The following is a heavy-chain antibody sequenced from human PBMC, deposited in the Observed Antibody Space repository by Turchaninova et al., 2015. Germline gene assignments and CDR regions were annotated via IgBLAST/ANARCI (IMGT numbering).Heavy chain of an antibody. J-gene: IGHJ4*02. CDR1: GYTFTGYY. D-gene: IGHD3-3*01. CDR3: ASRPDTSLLFFFDY. V-gene: IGHV1-2*02. CDR2: IHPKRGGT. Sequence: QVQLVQSAAEVKKPGASVKVSCKASGYTFTGYYINWVRQAPGQGLEWMGWIHPKRGGTNYAQKFQGRVTLTRDTSIHTAYMELSGLTFDDTALYYCASRPDTSLLFFFDYWGQGTLVTVSS.